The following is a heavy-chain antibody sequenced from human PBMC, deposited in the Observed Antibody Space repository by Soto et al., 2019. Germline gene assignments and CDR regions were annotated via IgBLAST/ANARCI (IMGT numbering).Heavy chain of an antibody. Sequence: SETLSLTCTVSGGSLTSYYCSWFRQSPGKGLEWIGYIQYSGYSAYNLSLKRRVTMSMDTSKTQFSLMLESVTATDTAVYYCARHGFGTLHGLVDVWGQGTTVTVSS. CDR1: GGSLTSYY. J-gene: IGHJ6*02. V-gene: IGHV4-59*08. CDR3: ARHGFGTLHGLVDV. CDR2: IQYSGYS. D-gene: IGHD3-10*01.